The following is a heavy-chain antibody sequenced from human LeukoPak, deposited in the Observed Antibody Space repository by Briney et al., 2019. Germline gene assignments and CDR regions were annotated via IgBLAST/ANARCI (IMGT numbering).Heavy chain of an antibody. V-gene: IGHV3-74*01. Sequence: SGGSLRLSCAASGFIFSSWWMIWFRRLPGKGLVSVSHINIDGSYIRYADSVKGRFTISRDNAKNTLYLQMNSLRPEDTGVYYCTTFGIDWSLSYWGQGALVTVSS. CDR1: GFIFSSWW. CDR3: TTFGIDWSLSY. D-gene: IGHD3-9*01. J-gene: IGHJ4*02. CDR2: INIDGSYI.